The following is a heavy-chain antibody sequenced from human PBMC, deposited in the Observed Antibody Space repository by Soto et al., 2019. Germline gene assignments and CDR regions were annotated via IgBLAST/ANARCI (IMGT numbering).Heavy chain of an antibody. Sequence: PGGSLRLSCAASGFTFSSYGMHWVRQAPGKGLEWVAVIWYDGSNKYYADSVKGRFTISRDNSKNTLYLQMNSLRAEDTAVYYCARPTYDSSGHDAGFDYWGQGTLVTVSS. D-gene: IGHD3-22*01. CDR3: ARPTYDSSGHDAGFDY. CDR2: IWYDGSNK. J-gene: IGHJ4*02. CDR1: GFTFSSYG. V-gene: IGHV3-33*01.